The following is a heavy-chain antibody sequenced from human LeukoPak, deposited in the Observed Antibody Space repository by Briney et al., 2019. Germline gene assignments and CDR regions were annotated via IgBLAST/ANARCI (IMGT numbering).Heavy chain of an antibody. Sequence: ASVKVSCKASGGTFSSYAISSVRQAPGQGLEWMGGIIPIFGTANYAQKFQGRVTITADESTSTAYMELSSLRSEDTAVYYCARDQYQLLTGAFDYWGQGTLVTVSS. CDR2: IIPIFGTA. V-gene: IGHV1-69*13. D-gene: IGHD2-2*01. J-gene: IGHJ4*02. CDR1: GGTFSSYA. CDR3: ARDQYQLLTGAFDY.